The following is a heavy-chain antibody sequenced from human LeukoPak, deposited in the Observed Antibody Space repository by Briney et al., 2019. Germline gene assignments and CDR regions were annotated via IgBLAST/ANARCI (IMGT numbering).Heavy chain of an antibody. CDR2: INAGNGNT. J-gene: IGHJ4*02. CDR1: GYTFTSYA. D-gene: IGHD6-6*01. CDR3: ARGQSGAAPHFDY. V-gene: IGHV1-3*01. Sequence: VASVKVSCKASGYTFTSYAMHWVRQAPGQRLEWMGWINAGNGNTKYSQKFQGRVTITRDTSASTAYMELSSLRSEDTAVYYCARGQSGAAPHFDYWGQGTLVTVSS.